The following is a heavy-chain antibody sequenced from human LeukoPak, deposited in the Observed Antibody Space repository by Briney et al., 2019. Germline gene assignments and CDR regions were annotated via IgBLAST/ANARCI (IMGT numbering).Heavy chain of an antibody. D-gene: IGHD2-15*01. CDR2: IDWDDDK. CDR3: ARIHYHCSGGSCYSFFNY. Sequence: SLTALVEHTQTLTLTCTFSEFSPNSSGIRVSWIRQPPGKALEWRARIDWDDDKFYSTSLQTRLTISKATSKNQVVLTMTNMDPVDTASYYCARIHYHCSGGSCYSFFNYWGQGTLVTVSS. CDR1: EFSPNSSGIR. V-gene: IGHV2-70*04. J-gene: IGHJ4*02.